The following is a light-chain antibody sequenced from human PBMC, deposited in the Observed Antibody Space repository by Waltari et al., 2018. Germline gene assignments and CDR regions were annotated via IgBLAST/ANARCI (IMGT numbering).Light chain of an antibody. J-gene: IGLJ2*01. CDR2: RDS. V-gene: IGLV3-9*01. CDR1: NIGSRN. CDR3: QVWDSTTGGV. Sequence: YEVTQPLSVSVALGQTARITCGGNNIGSRNVHGYQQKPGQAPVLVIYRDSSRPSGIPERFSGSNSGNTATLTIGRAQGGDEADYYCQVWDSTTGGVFGGGTKLTVL.